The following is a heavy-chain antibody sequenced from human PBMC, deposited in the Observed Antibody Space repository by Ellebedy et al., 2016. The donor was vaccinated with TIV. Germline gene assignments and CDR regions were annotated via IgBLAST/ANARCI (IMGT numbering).Heavy chain of an antibody. CDR1: GGSFSGYY. CDR2: INHSGST. D-gene: IGHD3-9*01. CDR3: ARNGLTRAFDY. Sequence: SETLSLXXAVYGGSFSGYYWSWIRQPPGKGLEWIGEINHSGSTNYNPSLKSRVTISVDTSKNQFSLKLSSVTAADTAVYYCARNGLTRAFDYWGQGTLVTVSS. J-gene: IGHJ4*02. V-gene: IGHV4-34*01.